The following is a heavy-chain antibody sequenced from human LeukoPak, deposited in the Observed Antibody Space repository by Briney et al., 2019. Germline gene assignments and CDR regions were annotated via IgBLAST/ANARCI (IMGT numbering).Heavy chain of an antibody. CDR2: IIPIFGTA. V-gene: IGHV1-69*13. D-gene: IGHD4-11*01. CDR3: ASMAATVTTNYYYMDV. CDR1: GGTFSSYA. J-gene: IGHJ6*03. Sequence: ASVKVSCKASGGTFSSYAISWVRQAPGQGLEWMGGIIPIFGTANYAQKFQGRVTITADESTSTAYMELSSLRSEDTAVYYCASMAATVTTNYYYMDVWGKGTTVTVSS.